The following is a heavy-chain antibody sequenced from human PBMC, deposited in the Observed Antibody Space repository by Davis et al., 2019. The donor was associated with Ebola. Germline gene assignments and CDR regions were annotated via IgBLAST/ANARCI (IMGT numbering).Heavy chain of an antibody. V-gene: IGHV3-30*03. Sequence: PGGSLRLSCAASGFTFSSYGMHWVRQAPGKGLEWVAVISYDGSNKYYADSVKGRFTISRDNSKNTLYLQMNSLRAEDTAVYYCARHGLLYYYYGMDVWGKGTTVTVSS. J-gene: IGHJ6*04. CDR2: ISYDGSNK. D-gene: IGHD2/OR15-2a*01. CDR1: GFTFSSYG. CDR3: ARHGLLYYYYGMDV.